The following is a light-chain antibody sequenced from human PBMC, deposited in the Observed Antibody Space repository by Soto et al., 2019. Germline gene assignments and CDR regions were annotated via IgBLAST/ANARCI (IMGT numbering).Light chain of an antibody. Sequence: DIQMTQSPATLYASVGDRVTITCRASQSISSWLAWYQQRPGKAPKLLIYKASNLESGVPSRFSGSGSGTELTLTISSLHPDDFATYYCQQYYTYPWTFGPGTKVDIK. CDR3: QQYYTYPWT. V-gene: IGKV1-5*03. J-gene: IGKJ1*01. CDR1: QSISSW. CDR2: KAS.